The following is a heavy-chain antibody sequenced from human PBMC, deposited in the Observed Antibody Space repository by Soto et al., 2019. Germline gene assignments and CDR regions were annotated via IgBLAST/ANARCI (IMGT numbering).Heavy chain of an antibody. CDR1: GGSFSGYY. Sequence: SETLSLTCAVYGGSFSGYYWSWIRQPPGKGLEWIGEINHSGSTNYNPSLKSRVTISVDTSKNQFSLKLSSVTAADTAVYYCARLRRVGATAYYYYRMDVWGQGTTVTVSS. CDR2: INHSGST. D-gene: IGHD1-26*01. CDR3: ARLRRVGATAYYYYRMDV. V-gene: IGHV4-34*01. J-gene: IGHJ6*02.